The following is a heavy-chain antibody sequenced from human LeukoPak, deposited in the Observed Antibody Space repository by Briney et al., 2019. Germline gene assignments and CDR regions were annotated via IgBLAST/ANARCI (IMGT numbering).Heavy chain of an antibody. CDR3: ARGGSVRYCSSTSCYAADRFFDY. V-gene: IGHV1-2*04. Sequence: ASVKVSCKASGYTFTGYYMHWVRQAPGQGLEWMGSINPNSGGTNYAQKFQGWVTMTRDTSISTAYMELSRLRSDDTAVYYCARGGSVRYCSSTSCYAADRFFDYWGQGTLVTVSS. CDR1: GYTFTGYY. D-gene: IGHD2-2*01. J-gene: IGHJ4*02. CDR2: INPNSGGT.